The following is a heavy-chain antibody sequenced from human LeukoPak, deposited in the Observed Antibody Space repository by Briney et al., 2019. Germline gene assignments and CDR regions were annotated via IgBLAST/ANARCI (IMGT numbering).Heavy chain of an antibody. J-gene: IGHJ4*02. CDR1: GFTFSSYG. D-gene: IGHD6-19*01. V-gene: IGHV3-23*01. CDR2: ISGSGGST. Sequence: GGSLRLSCAASGFTFSSYGMSLVRQAPGKGLEWVSAISGSGGSTYYADSVRGRFTLSRDNSKNTLYLQMNSRRAEDTAVYYCAKMRAVAGTTSPKRYYFDYWGQGTLVTVSS. CDR3: AKMRAVAGTTSPKRYYFDY.